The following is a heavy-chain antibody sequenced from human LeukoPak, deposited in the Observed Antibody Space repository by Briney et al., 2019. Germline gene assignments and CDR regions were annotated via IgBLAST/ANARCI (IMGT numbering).Heavy chain of an antibody. CDR3: ARDRSSSSWKSGYFDY. J-gene: IGHJ4*02. CDR1: GFTFSSYG. V-gene: IGHV3-33*01. D-gene: IGHD6-13*01. CDR2: IWYDGSNK. Sequence: GGSLRLSCAASGFTFSSYGMHWVRQAPGKGLEWVAVIWYDGSNKYYADSVKGRLTISRDNSKNTLYLQMNSLRAEDTAVCYCARDRSSSSWKSGYFDYWGQGTLVTVSS.